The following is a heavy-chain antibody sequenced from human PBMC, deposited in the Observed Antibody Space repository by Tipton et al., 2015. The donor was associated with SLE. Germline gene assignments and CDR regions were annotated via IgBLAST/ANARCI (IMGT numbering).Heavy chain of an antibody. Sequence: TLSLTCTVSGGSVSSADYFWNWIRQPAGKGPEWIGRILTSGSTDYNSSLKGRVTMSVDTSKNQFSLKLSSVTAADTAMYYCARVTHIYYSYYMDVWGKGTTVTVSS. V-gene: IGHV4-61*02. CDR3: ARVTHIYYSYYMDV. J-gene: IGHJ6*03. CDR1: GGSVSSADYF. CDR2: ILTSGST.